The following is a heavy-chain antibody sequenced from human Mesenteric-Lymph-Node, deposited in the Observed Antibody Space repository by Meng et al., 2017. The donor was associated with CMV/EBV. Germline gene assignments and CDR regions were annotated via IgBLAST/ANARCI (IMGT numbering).Heavy chain of an antibody. CDR2: IYYTGST. CDR1: GGSVSSGNYY. CDR3: ARGDFWSGYFDY. V-gene: IGHV4-61*01. J-gene: IGHJ4*02. D-gene: IGHD3-3*01. Sequence: SETLSLTCTVSGGSVSSGNYYWSWIRQPPGKGLEWIGYIYYTGSTNYNPSLKSRVTISVDTSKNQFSLKLSSVTAADTAVYYCARGDFWSGYFDYWGQGTLVTVSS.